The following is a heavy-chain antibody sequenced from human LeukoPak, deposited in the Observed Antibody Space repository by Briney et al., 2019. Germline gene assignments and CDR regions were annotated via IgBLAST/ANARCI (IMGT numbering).Heavy chain of an antibody. J-gene: IGHJ6*03. CDR3: ASSSGWNYYYYMDV. CDR1: GGTFSSYA. Sequence: GASVKVSCKASGGTFSSYAISWVRQAPGQGLEWMGGIIPIFGTANYAQKFQGRVTITADKSTSTAYMELSSLRSEDTAVYYCASSSGWNYYYYMDVWGKGTTVTVSS. CDR2: IIPIFGTA. V-gene: IGHV1-69*06. D-gene: IGHD6-19*01.